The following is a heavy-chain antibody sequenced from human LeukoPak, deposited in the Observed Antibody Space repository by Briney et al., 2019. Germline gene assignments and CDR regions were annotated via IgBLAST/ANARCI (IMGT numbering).Heavy chain of an antibody. J-gene: IGHJ4*02. CDR1: GFTFSTYV. CDR3: AKAGVSTMTIQLN. Sequence: QPGGSLRLSCAASGFTFSTYVMSWVRQAPGKGLEWVSAISGGGGRTYYADSVKGRFTISRDNSKNTLDLQMNSLRAEDTAVYYCAKAGVSTMTIQLNWGQGTLVTVSS. D-gene: IGHD2/OR15-2a*01. CDR2: ISGGGGRT. V-gene: IGHV3-23*01.